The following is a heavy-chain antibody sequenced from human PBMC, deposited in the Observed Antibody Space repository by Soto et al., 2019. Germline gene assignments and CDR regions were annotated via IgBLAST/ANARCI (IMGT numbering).Heavy chain of an antibody. CDR2: INAGNGNT. CDR3: ARGLTMVRGVILDAFDI. D-gene: IGHD3-10*01. V-gene: IGHV1-3*01. J-gene: IGHJ3*02. CDR1: GYTFTSYA. Sequence: ASVKVSCKASGYTFTSYAMNWVRQAPGQRLEWMGWINAGNGNTKYSQKFQGRVTITRDTSASTAYMELSSLRSEDTAVYYCARGLTMVRGVILDAFDIWGQGTMVTVSS.